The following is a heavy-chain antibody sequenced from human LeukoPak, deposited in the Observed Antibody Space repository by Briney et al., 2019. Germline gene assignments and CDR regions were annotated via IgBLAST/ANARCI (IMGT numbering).Heavy chain of an antibody. J-gene: IGHJ4*02. CDR3: VRVGEYDSSSRLGY. Sequence: GGSLRLSCLVSGFNFSSYAMTWVRQAPGKGLEWVSGISGSGGSTNYADSVKGRLTISRDNAKNTLYLQMNSLRAEDTAVYYCVRVGEYDSSSRLGYWGQGTLVTVSS. CDR2: ISGSGGST. V-gene: IGHV3-23*01. CDR1: GFNFSSYA. D-gene: IGHD6-6*01.